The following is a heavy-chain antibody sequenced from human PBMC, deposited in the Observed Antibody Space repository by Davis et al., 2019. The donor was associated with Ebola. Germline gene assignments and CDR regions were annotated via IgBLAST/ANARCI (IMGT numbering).Heavy chain of an antibody. CDR1: GFTFSSYS. J-gene: IGHJ6*02. CDR3: ARDRVLGIAYYYGMDV. D-gene: IGHD6-13*01. V-gene: IGHV3-30*03. Sequence: GESLKISCAASGFTFSSYSMNWVRQAPGKGLEWVAVISYDGSNKYYADSVKGRFTISRDNSKNTLYLQMNSLRAEDTAVYYCARDRVLGIAYYYGMDVWGQGTTVTVSS. CDR2: ISYDGSNK.